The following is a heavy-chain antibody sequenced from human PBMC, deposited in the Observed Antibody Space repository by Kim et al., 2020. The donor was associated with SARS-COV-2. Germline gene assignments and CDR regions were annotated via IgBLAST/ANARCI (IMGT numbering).Heavy chain of an antibody. CDR2: ISSSSSTI. CDR1: GFTFSSYS. CDR3: ARGELLTEYYDFWSGYYPSFSEFDY. V-gene: IGHV3-48*02. Sequence: GGSLRLSCAASGFTFSSYSMNWVRQAPGKGLEWVSYISSSSSTIYYADSVKGRFTISRDNAKNSLYLQMNSLRDEDTAVYYCARGELLTEYYDFWSGYYPSFSEFDYWGQGTLVTVSS. D-gene: IGHD3-3*01. J-gene: IGHJ4*02.